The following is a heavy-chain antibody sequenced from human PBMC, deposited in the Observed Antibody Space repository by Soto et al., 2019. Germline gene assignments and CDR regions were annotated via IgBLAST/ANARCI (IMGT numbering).Heavy chain of an antibody. CDR1: GGSTTSSSYY. V-gene: IGHV4-39*01. CDR2: IYYSGST. CDR3: ARRSVGYCISTSCYGLYGMDV. J-gene: IGHJ6*02. Sequence: PSETLSLTCTVSGGSTTSSSYYWGWIRQPPGKGLERIGSIYYSGSTYYNPSLKSRVTISVDTSKNQFSLKLSSVTAADTAVYYCARRSVGYCISTSCYGLYGMDVWGQGTTVTVSS. D-gene: IGHD2-2*01.